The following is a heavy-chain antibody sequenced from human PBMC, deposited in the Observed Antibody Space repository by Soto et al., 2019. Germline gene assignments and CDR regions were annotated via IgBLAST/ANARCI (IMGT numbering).Heavy chain of an antibody. J-gene: IGHJ4*02. Sequence: SVKVSCKASGFTFTSSAVQWVRQARGQRLEWIGWIVVGSGNTNYAQKFQERVTITRDMSTSTAYMELSSLRSEDTAVYYCAADPAYYYDSSGSDPAYWGQGTLVTVSS. D-gene: IGHD3-22*01. CDR2: IVVGSGNT. CDR1: GFTFTSSA. V-gene: IGHV1-58*01. CDR3: AADPAYYYDSSGSDPAY.